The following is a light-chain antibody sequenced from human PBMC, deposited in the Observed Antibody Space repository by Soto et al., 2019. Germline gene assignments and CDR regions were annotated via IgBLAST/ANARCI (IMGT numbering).Light chain of an antibody. Sequence: EIVLTQSPATLSSSQGERATLPCRASQSVSNYLAWYQQKPGQAPRLLIYDASNMATGIPARFSGSGSGTDFTLTISSLEPEDFAVYYCQQRSNWLWTFGQGTKVEIK. CDR3: QQRSNWLWT. CDR2: DAS. CDR1: QSVSNY. J-gene: IGKJ1*01. V-gene: IGKV3-11*01.